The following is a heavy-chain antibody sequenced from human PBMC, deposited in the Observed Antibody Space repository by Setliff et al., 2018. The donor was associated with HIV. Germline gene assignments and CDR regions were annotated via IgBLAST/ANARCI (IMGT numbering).Heavy chain of an antibody. CDR3: ALGGPAYSGYDLAFDY. J-gene: IGHJ4*02. Sequence: GGSLRLSCAASGFTFSSYGMHWVRQAPGKGLEWVAFIRLDGSNKYYADSVKGRFTISRDNSKNTLYLQMNSLRAEDTAVYYCALGGPAYSGYDLAFDYWGQGTLVTVSS. CDR2: IRLDGSNK. CDR1: GFTFSSYG. V-gene: IGHV3-30*02. D-gene: IGHD5-12*01.